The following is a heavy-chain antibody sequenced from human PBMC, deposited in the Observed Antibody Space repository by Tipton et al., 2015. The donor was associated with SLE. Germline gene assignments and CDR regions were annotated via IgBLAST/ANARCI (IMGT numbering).Heavy chain of an antibody. Sequence: LRLSCTVSGGSISSSSYYWGWIRQPPGKGLEWIGRIYTSGSTNYNPSLKSRVTISVDTSKNQFSLKLSSVTAADTAVYYCARMGDDCSSTSCYYYMDVWGKGTTVTVSS. V-gene: IGHV4-61*02. CDR3: ARMGDDCSSTSCYYYMDV. CDR1: GGSISSSSYY. D-gene: IGHD2-2*01. CDR2: IYTSGST. J-gene: IGHJ6*03.